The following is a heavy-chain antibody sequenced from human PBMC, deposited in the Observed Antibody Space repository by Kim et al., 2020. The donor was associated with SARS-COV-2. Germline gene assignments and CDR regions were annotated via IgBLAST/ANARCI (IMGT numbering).Heavy chain of an antibody. CDR3: ARVTSDSSGWYHFDY. CDR2: IYSGGNT. CDR1: GFIVSGEY. J-gene: IGHJ4*02. D-gene: IGHD6-19*01. V-gene: IGHV3-53*01. Sequence: GGSPRLSCTASGFIVSGEYMGWVRQAPGKGLEWVSLIYSGGNTAYADSVKGRFTISRDSSKNTLLLQMNSLRAEDTAVYYCARVTSDSSGWYHFDYWGQGTLVTVSS.